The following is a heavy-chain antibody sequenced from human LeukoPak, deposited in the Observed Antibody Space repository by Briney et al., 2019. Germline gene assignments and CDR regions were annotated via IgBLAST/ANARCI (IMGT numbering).Heavy chain of an antibody. D-gene: IGHD2-2*02. CDR3: ARVGYCSSTSCYTYYYYGMDV. Sequence: ASVKVSCKASGYTFTGYYMHWVRQAPGQGREWMGWINPNSGGTNYAQKFQGRVTMTRDTSISTAYMELSRLRSDDTAVYYCARVGYCSSTSCYTYYYYGMDVWGQGTTVTVSS. V-gene: IGHV1-2*02. CDR1: GYTFTGYY. CDR2: INPNSGGT. J-gene: IGHJ6*02.